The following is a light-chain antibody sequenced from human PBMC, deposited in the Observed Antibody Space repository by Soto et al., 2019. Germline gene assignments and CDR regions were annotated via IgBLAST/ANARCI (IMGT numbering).Light chain of an antibody. Sequence: EFVFTQAPGTLSFSRGERATLSCRASQTVRNNYLAWYQQKPGQAPRLLIYDASIRATGIPDRFSGGGSGADFTLTISRLEPEDFAVYYCQQFSSYPLTLGGGTKVDIK. V-gene: IGKV3-20*01. CDR3: QQFSSYPLT. CDR2: DAS. CDR1: QTVRNNY. J-gene: IGKJ4*01.